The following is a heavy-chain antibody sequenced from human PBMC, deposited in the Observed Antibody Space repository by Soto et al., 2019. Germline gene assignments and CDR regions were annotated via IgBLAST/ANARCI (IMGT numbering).Heavy chain of an antibody. Sequence: PSETLSLTCAVYGGSFSGYYWSWIRQPPGKGLEGIGEINHSGSTNYNPSLKNRGTISEDTAKNRFALSVSSVPASDSAVYYCASGLSYGQKWFDRLGQGTMVTDS. CDR2: INHSGST. CDR1: GGSFSGYY. J-gene: IGHJ5*02. V-gene: IGHV4-34*01. D-gene: IGHD5-18*01. CDR3: ASGLSYGQKWFDR.